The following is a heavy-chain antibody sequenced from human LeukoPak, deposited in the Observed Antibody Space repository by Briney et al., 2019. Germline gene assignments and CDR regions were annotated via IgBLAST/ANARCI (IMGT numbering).Heavy chain of an antibody. V-gene: IGHV3-23*01. J-gene: IGHJ4*02. CDR1: GFTFSSYA. D-gene: IGHD2-15*01. Sequence: GGSLRLSCAASGFTFSSYAMSWVRQAPGKGLEWVSAISGSGGSTYYADSVKGRFTISRDNSKNTLYLQMNSLRAEDTAVYYCAKWKRYCSGGSCYSGNDYWGQGTLVTVSS. CDR2: ISGSGGST. CDR3: AKWKRYCSGGSCYSGNDY.